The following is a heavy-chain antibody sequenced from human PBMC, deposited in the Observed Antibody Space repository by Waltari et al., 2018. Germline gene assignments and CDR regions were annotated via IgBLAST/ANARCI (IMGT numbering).Heavy chain of an antibody. V-gene: IGHV3-23*01. D-gene: IGHD3-3*01. CDR3: AKGGISGVVMFY. J-gene: IGHJ4*02. CDR1: GFNFRTYA. Sequence: EVQLLESGGGLVQPGGSLRLSCAASGFNFRTYAMSWVRQAPGKGLEWVSAISDNGGRTKYIESVKGRFSISRDNSNNTLNLQMNSMRAEDTAVYYCAKGGISGVVMFYWGPGTLVTVSS. CDR2: ISDNGGRT.